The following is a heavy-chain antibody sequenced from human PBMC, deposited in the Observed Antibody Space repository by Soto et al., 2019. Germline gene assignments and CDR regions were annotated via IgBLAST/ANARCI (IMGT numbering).Heavy chain of an antibody. D-gene: IGHD2-21*01. CDR3: ARDPELHGLDY. CDR2: ISYRGST. V-gene: IGHV4-59*01. Sequence: SETLSLTSNISGTSIIAYYCTWIRQPPGKALEWIGYISYRGSTKYNPSLKSRVAISLDTSRNQFSLKLTPVTASDTAIYFCARDPELHGLDYWGQGTLVTVS. CDR1: GTSIIAYY. J-gene: IGHJ4*02.